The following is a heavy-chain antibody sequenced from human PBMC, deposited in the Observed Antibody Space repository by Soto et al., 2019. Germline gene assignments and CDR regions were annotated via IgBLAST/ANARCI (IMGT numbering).Heavy chain of an antibody. CDR3: ARRWGTYFDF. Sequence: QVQLQESGPGLVKPSETLSLTCTVSGGSISSYYWSWIRQPPGKGLEWIGYIYYSGSTDYDPSLKSRVTISVDTSKNQFSLKLSSVTAADTVVYYCARRWGTYFDFGGQGTLVTVSS. D-gene: IGHD7-27*01. CDR1: GGSISSYY. CDR2: IYYSGST. J-gene: IGHJ4*02. V-gene: IGHV4-59*01.